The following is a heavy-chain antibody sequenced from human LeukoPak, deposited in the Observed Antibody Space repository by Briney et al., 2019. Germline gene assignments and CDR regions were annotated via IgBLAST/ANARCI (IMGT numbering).Heavy chain of an antibody. CDR1: GYTFTGYC. J-gene: IGHJ4*02. D-gene: IGHD3-22*01. CDR2: INPNSGGT. Sequence: KPGASLKVSCKASGYTFTGYCMHWVRQAPGQGLEWMGRINPNSGGTNYAQKFQGRVTMTRDTSISTAYMELSRLRSDDTAVYYCARGGRITMIVVVIGSDYWGQGTLVTVSS. V-gene: IGHV1-2*06. CDR3: ARGGRITMIVVVIGSDY.